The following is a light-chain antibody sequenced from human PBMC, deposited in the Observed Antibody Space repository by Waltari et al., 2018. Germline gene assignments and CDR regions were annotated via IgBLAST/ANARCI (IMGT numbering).Light chain of an antibody. CDR2: KAS. V-gene: IGKV1-5*03. CDR3: QEYNGDPT. J-gene: IGKJ2*01. Sequence: DIQMTQTPSTMSAAIGDTVTITCRASKSVDYWLAWYQQKAGEAPKLLIYKASNLEDGVPSRFSGSVSGTEFTLTISSLQPDDLATYYCQEYNGDPTFGQGTKLEIK. CDR1: KSVDYW.